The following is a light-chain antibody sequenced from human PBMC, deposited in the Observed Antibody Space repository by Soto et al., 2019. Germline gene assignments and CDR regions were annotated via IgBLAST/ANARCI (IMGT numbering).Light chain of an antibody. Sequence: EIVLTQSPGTLALSLGDGATLSCRASQTVNRNYLAWYHQKPGQPPRLLIYGVSNRATGVPDRFSGGGSGTEFTLTIVRLEPVDFGIYYCQQYIDSPRTFGQGTRVEVK. CDR2: GVS. CDR1: QTVNRNY. V-gene: IGKV3-20*01. CDR3: QQYIDSPRT. J-gene: IGKJ1*01.